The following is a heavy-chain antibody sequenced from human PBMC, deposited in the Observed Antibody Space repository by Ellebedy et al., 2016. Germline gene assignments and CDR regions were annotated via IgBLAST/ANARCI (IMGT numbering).Heavy chain of an antibody. V-gene: IGHV2-26*01. Sequence: SGPTLVKPTETLTLTCTVSGFSHSNARMGVSWIRQPPGKALEWLAHIFSNDEKSYSTSLKSRLTISKDTSKSQVVLTMTNMDPVDTATYYCARMGCSSTSCEDDAFDIWGQGTMVTVSS. CDR1: GFSHSNARMG. D-gene: IGHD2-2*01. CDR3: ARMGCSSTSCEDDAFDI. J-gene: IGHJ3*02. CDR2: IFSNDEK.